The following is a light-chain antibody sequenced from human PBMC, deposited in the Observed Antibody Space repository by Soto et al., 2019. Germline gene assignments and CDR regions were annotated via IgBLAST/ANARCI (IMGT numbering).Light chain of an antibody. J-gene: IGKJ4*01. CDR1: QGISSL. V-gene: IGKV1-12*01. Sequence: DIQMTQSPSSVSASVGDRVTSTCRASQGISSLLAWYQQKPGKAPNLLIHTASSLQSEFQSRFTGSGSGTDVKLTSGIREHEDFATYYCQQANSFTLTFGGGTKVDIK. CDR3: QQANSFTLT. CDR2: TAS.